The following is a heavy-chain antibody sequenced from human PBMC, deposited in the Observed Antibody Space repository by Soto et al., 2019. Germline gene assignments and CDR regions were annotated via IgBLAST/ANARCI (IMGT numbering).Heavy chain of an antibody. CDR3: ARDDSSSWTRYCYGMDV. CDR2: ISAYNGNT. D-gene: IGHD6-13*01. J-gene: IGHJ6*02. Sequence: QVQLVQSGAEVKKPGASVKVSCKASGYTFTSYGISWVRQAPGQWLEWMGWISAYNGNTNYAQKLQGRVTMTTDTSTSTAYMELRSLRSDDTAVYYCARDDSSSWTRYCYGMDVWGQGTTVTVSS. V-gene: IGHV1-18*01. CDR1: GYTFTSYG.